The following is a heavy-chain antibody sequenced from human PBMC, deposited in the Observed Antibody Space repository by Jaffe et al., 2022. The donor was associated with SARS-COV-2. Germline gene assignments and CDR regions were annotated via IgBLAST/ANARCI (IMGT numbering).Heavy chain of an antibody. CDR2: ISAYNGNT. J-gene: IGHJ4*02. D-gene: IGHD3-22*01. CDR1: GYTFTSYG. Sequence: QVQLVQSGAEVKKPGASVKVSCKASGYTFTSYGISWVRQAPGQGLEWMGWISAYNGNTNYAQKLQGRVTMTTDTSTSTAYMELRSLRSDDTAVYYCARDLGGTYYYDSTVPDYFDYWGQGTLVTVSS. CDR3: ARDLGGTYYYDSTVPDYFDY. V-gene: IGHV1-18*01.